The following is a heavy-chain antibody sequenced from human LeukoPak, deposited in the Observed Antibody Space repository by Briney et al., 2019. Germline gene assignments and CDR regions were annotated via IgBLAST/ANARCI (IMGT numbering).Heavy chain of an antibody. V-gene: IGHV3-7*01. Sequence: GGSLRLSCAASGFTFSSYWMSWVRQAPGKGLEWVANIKQDGSEKCYVDSVKGRFTISRDNAKNSLYLQMNSLRAEDTAVYYCARDIVVVVAATAYYYYGMDVWGQGTTVTVSS. D-gene: IGHD2-15*01. CDR2: IKQDGSEK. CDR1: GFTFSSYW. J-gene: IGHJ6*02. CDR3: ARDIVVVVAATAYYYYGMDV.